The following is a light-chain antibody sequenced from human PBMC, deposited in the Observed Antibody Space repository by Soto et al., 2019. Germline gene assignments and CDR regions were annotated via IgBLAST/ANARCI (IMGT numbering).Light chain of an antibody. V-gene: IGLV1-40*01. CDR2: RNN. J-gene: IGLJ1*01. CDR3: QSYDRSLSALYV. Sequence: QSVLTQPPSVSGAPGQRVTISCTGSNSNIGAGYEVHWYQQLPGTAPKLLIYRNNNRPSGVPDRFSGSKSGTSASLAITGLQADDEADYYCQSYDRSLSALYVFGTGTQLTVL. CDR1: NSNIGAGYE.